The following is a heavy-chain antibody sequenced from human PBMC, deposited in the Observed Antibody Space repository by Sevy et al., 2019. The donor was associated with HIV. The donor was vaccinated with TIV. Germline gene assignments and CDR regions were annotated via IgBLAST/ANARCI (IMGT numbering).Heavy chain of an antibody. CDR2: ISSSSSYI. D-gene: IGHD2-21*01. CDR1: GFTFSSYS. CDR3: ARDIPTRMTGGKAGPVDY. Sequence: GGSLRLSCAASGFTFSSYSMNWVRQAPGKGLEWVSSISSSSSYIYYGDSVKGRFTISRDNAKNSRYLQMNSLKAETTAVNSVARDIPTRMTGGKAGPVDYWGQGTLVTVSS. J-gene: IGHJ4*02. V-gene: IGHV3-21*01.